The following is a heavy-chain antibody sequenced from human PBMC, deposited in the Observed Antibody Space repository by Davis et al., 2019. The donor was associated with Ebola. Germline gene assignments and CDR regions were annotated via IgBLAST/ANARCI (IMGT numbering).Heavy chain of an antibody. J-gene: IGHJ4*02. V-gene: IGHV4-34*01. D-gene: IGHD6-6*01. CDR3: ASGSIAARRTYYFDY. Sequence: MPSETLSLTCAVYGGSFSGYYWSWIRQPPGKGLEWIGEINHRGSTNYNPSLKSRVTISVGTSKIQFSLKLTSVTAADTAVYYCASGSIAARRTYYFDYWGQGTLVTVSS. CDR1: GGSFSGYY. CDR2: INHRGST.